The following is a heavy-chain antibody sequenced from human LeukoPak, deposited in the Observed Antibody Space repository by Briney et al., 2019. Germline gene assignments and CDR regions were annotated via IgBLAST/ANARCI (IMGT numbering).Heavy chain of an antibody. CDR1: GGSFSGYY. CDR3: ARAQGYCSGGSCYPRGP. J-gene: IGHJ5*02. CDR2: INHSGST. V-gene: IGHV4-34*01. D-gene: IGHD2-15*01. Sequence: SETLSLTCAVYGGSFSGYYWSWIRQPPGKGLEWIGEINHSGSTNYNPSLKSRVTISVDTSKNQFSLKLSSVTAADTAVYYCARAQGYCSGGSCYPRGPWGQGTLVTVSS.